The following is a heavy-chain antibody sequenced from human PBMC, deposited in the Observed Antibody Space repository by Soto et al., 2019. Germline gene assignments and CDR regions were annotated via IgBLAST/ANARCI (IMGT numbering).Heavy chain of an antibody. J-gene: IGHJ4*02. CDR3: ARHLPYCGGDCYSLDY. V-gene: IGHV4-59*08. Sequence: PSETLSLTCTGSGGSISSYYWRWTRQPPGKGLEWIGYIYYSASTNYSPSLKSRVTISVDTSKNQFSLNLSSVTAADTAVYYCARHLPYCGGDCYSLDYWGQGTLVTVSS. CDR2: IYYSAST. D-gene: IGHD2-21*02. CDR1: GGSISSYY.